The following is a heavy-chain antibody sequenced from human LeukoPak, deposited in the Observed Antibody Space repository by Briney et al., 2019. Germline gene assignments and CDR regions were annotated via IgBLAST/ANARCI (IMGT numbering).Heavy chain of an antibody. CDR1: GFTFSNYW. CDR2: MKGDGSEK. V-gene: IGHV3-7*01. J-gene: IGHJ5*02. Sequence: GGSLGPSCAASGFTFSNYWMSWVRQAPGKGLEWVANMKGDGSEKHYVDSMKGRFTISRDNAKNSLYLQMNSLTAEDTAVYYCARQVQYRSGYFPPDPWGQGTLVTVSS. D-gene: IGHD6-19*01. CDR3: ARQVQYRSGYFPPDP.